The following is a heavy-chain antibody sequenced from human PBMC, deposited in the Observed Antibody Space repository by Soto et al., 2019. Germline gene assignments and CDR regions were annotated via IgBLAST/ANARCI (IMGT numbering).Heavy chain of an antibody. CDR3: ATFRGSSYYYGMDV. V-gene: IGHV1-69*13. CDR2: IIPIFGTA. CDR1: GVTFSSYA. Sequence: SVKVSCKASGVTFSSYAISWVRQAPGQGLEWMGGIIPIFGTANYAQKFQGRVTITADESTSTAYMELSSLRSEDTAVYYCATFRGSSYYYGMDVWGQGTTVTVSS. J-gene: IGHJ6*02. D-gene: IGHD6-6*01.